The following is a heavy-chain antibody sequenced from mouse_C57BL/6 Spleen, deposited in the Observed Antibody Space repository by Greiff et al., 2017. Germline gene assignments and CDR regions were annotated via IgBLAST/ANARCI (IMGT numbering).Heavy chain of an antibody. J-gene: IGHJ2*01. Sequence: QVHVKQPGAELVKPGASVKLSCKASGYTFTSYWMQWVKQRPGQGLEWIGEIDPSDSYTNYNQKFKGKATLTVDTSSSTAYMQLSSLTSEDSAVYYCARRGTTSYWGQGTTLTVSS. V-gene: IGHV1-50*01. CDR3: ARRGTTSY. D-gene: IGHD1-1*01. CDR1: GYTFTSYW. CDR2: IDPSDSYT.